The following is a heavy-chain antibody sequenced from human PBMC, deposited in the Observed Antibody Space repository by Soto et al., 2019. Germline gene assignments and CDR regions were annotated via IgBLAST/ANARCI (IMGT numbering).Heavy chain of an antibody. V-gene: IGHV1-3*04. Sequence: QVQLVQSGAEVKKPGASEKLSCKTSGYTFNRYAVQWERQAPGQTFKWLGRINTGYGDTKDSQKFHDTLTITIYTSTPATAKEIRNLSSVDTAISSGSCCPRCTSHVVQVPAVILDDWFLPSGQGALVTVS. D-gene: IGHD2-21*01. CDR1: GYTFNRYA. J-gene: IGHJ5*02. CDR2: INTGYGDT. CDR3: SCCPRCTSHVVQVPAVILDDWFLP.